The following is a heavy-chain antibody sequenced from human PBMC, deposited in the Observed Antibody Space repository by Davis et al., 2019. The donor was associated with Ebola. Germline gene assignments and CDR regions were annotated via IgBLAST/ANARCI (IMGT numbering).Heavy chain of an antibody. CDR1: GGSFSGYY. J-gene: IGHJ6*02. Sequence: MPSETLSLTCAVYGGSFSGYYCSWIRQPPGKGLEWIGEINHSGSTNSNPSLKSRVTISVDTSKHQFSLKLSSVTAADTAVYYCARSEVVVLVAATDYFYYGLDVWGQGTAVTVSS. V-gene: IGHV4-34*01. CDR3: ARSEVVVLVAATDYFYYGLDV. D-gene: IGHD2-15*01. CDR2: INHSGST.